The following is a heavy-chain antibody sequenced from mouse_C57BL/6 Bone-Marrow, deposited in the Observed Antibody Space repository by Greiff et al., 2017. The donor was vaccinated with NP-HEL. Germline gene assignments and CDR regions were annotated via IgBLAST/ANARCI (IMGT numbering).Heavy chain of an antibody. CDR3: ARGDYGSSRFGYAMDY. Sequence: VQLQQSGAELVKPGASVKISCKASGYAFRSYWMNWVKERPGTGLEWIGQFYPGDGDTKYNGKFKGKATLTADKSSSTAYMQVSSLTSEDSAVYFCARGDYGSSRFGYAMDYWGQGTSVTVSS. CDR2: FYPGDGDT. J-gene: IGHJ4*01. D-gene: IGHD1-1*01. V-gene: IGHV1-80*01. CDR1: GYAFRSYW.